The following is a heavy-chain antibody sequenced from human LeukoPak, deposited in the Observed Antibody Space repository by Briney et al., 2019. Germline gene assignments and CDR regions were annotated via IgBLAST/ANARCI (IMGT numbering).Heavy chain of an antibody. V-gene: IGHV4-30-4*01. Sequence: SQTLSLTCAVSGGSISSDDYYWSWIRQPPGKGLEWIGSFYNSGATYYNPSLESRVTVSLDKSKNQLSLNLTSVTAADTAVYYCSRENGAFSPFGYWGQGTLVTVLS. CDR1: GGSISSDDYY. CDR3: SRENGAFSPFGY. J-gene: IGHJ4*02. D-gene: IGHD2-8*01. CDR2: FYNSGAT.